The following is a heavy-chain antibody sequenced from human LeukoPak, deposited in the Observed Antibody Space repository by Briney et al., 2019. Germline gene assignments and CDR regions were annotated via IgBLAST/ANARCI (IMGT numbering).Heavy chain of an antibody. D-gene: IGHD6-19*01. CDR2: ISSSSSYI. Sequence: GGSLRLSCAASGFTFSSYSMNWVRQAPGKGLEWVSSISSSSSYIYYADSVKGRFTISRDNAKNSLYLQMNSLRAEDTAVYYCARDKNIAVAGIVGFDYWGQGTLVTVSS. CDR3: ARDKNIAVAGIVGFDY. J-gene: IGHJ4*02. V-gene: IGHV3-21*04. CDR1: GFTFSSYS.